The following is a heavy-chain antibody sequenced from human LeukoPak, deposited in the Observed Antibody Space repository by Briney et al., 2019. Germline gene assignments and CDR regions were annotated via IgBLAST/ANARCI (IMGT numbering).Heavy chain of an antibody. CDR1: GFTPSSTF. CDR3: AGDNAYFDY. J-gene: IGHJ4*02. CDR2: IYSGGST. V-gene: IGHV3-53*01. Sequence: GGSLRLSCAASGFTPSSTFMSWVRQAPGKGLEGVSVIYSGGSTHYAGSVKGRFTISRDNSKNTLYLQMNSLRAEDTAVYYCAGDNAYFDYWGQGTLVTVSS.